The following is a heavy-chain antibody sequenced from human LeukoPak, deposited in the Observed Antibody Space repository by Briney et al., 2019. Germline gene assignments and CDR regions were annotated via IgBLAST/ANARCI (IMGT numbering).Heavy chain of an antibody. D-gene: IGHD2-15*01. V-gene: IGHV4-4*02. Sequence: SETLSLTCAVSGGSISSINWWSWVRQPPGKGLEWIGEIYHSGSTNYNPSLKSRVTISVDKSKNQFSLKLSSVTAADTAVYYCAREPACSGSCYSSYFDYWGQGTLVTVSS. CDR3: AREPACSGSCYSSYFDY. CDR1: GGSISSINW. J-gene: IGHJ4*02. CDR2: IYHSGST.